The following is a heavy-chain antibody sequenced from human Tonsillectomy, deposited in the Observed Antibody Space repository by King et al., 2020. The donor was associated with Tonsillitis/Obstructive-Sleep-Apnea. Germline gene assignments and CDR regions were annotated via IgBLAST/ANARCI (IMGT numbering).Heavy chain of an antibody. CDR2: INHSGST. Sequence: VQLPQWGAGLLKPSETLSLTCAVYGGSFSGYYWSWIRQPPGKGLEWIGEINHSGSTNYNPSLKSRVTISVDTSKNQFSLKLSSVTAADTAVYYCARGRIVGAWGQGTMVTVSS. CDR3: ARGRIVGA. CDR1: GGSFSGYY. V-gene: IGHV4-34*01. J-gene: IGHJ3*01. D-gene: IGHD1-26*01.